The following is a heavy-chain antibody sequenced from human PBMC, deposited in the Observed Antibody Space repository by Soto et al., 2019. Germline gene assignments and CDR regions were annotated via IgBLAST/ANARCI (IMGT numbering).Heavy chain of an antibody. V-gene: IGHV1-3*01. CDR1: GYTFTDYY. Sequence: ASVKVSCKASGYTFTDYYIHWVRQAPGQSLEWMGWINAGSGNTKYSQNFQGRVSITRDTSASTVYMELTGLTSEDTAVYYCARDTETLGPRANDALDIWGQGTMVTVSS. CDR3: ARDTETLGPRANDALDI. J-gene: IGHJ3*02. D-gene: IGHD3-3*02. CDR2: INAGSGNT.